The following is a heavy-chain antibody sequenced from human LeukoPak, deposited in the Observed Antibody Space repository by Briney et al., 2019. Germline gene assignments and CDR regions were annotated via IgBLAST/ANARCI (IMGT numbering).Heavy chain of an antibody. CDR2: MNPNSGNT. CDR3: AGAGGGATHLQY. Sequence: ASVKVSCKASGYTFTSYDINWVRQATGQGLEWMGWMNPNSGNTGYAQKFQGRVTMTRNTSISTAYMELSSLRSEDTAVYCAGAGGGATHLQYWGQGTLVTVSS. CDR1: GYTFTSYD. D-gene: IGHD1-26*01. J-gene: IGHJ4*02. V-gene: IGHV1-8*01.